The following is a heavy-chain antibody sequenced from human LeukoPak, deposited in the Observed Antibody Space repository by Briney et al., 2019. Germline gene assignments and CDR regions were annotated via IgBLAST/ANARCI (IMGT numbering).Heavy chain of an antibody. CDR1: GFSIMTFP. CDR3: ARDEGYSSSHFDY. V-gene: IGHV3-48*01. CDR2: ISSSSSTI. D-gene: IGHD6-6*01. Sequence: GGSLRLSCAASGFSIMTFPLHWVRQAPGKGLEWVSYISSSSSTIYYADSVKGRFTISRDNAKNSLYLQMNSLRAEDTAVYYCARDEGYSSSHFDYWGQGTLVTVSS. J-gene: IGHJ4*02.